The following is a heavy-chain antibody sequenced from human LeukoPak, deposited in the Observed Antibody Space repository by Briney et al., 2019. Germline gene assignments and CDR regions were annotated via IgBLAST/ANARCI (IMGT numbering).Heavy chain of an antibody. CDR1: GYRFTGYN. D-gene: IGHD1-14*01. V-gene: IGHV1-3*01. CDR2: INAENGDT. CDR3: ARDQYNVIDS. Sequence: GASVKVSCKASGYRFTGYNIDWVRQAPGQRPEWMGRINAENGDTKYSQKFQGRVTITRDIFASTSYMELSSLRSEDTAVYYCARDQYNVIDSWGQGTLVTVSS. J-gene: IGHJ4*02.